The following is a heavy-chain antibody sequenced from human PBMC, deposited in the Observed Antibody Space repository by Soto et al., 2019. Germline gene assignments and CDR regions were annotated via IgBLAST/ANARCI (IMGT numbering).Heavy chain of an antibody. V-gene: IGHV3-66*01. CDR2: IQNVGPT. J-gene: IGHJ4*02. Sequence: GGSLRLSCAASGFTVSSKYMSWVRQAPGKGLEWVSLIQNVGPTYYADSVKGRFTISRDTSENTVHLQMDSLRAEDTAVYYCARDDVLCDGGRCYPYYFDYWGQGILVTVSS. CDR3: ARDDVLCDGGRCYPYYFDY. D-gene: IGHD2-15*01. CDR1: GFTVSSKY.